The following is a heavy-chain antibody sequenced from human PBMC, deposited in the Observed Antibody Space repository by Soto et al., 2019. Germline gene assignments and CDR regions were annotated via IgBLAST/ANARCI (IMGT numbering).Heavy chain of an antibody. V-gene: IGHV4-39*01. CDR2: IYYSGST. CDR1: GGSISSSSYY. D-gene: IGHD2-2*01. J-gene: IGHJ5*02. CDR3: ARQKYCSRISCYRFSNWFDP. Sequence: PSETLSLTCTVSGGSISSSSYYWGWIRQPPGKGLEWIGSIYYSGSTYYNPSLKSRVTISVDTSKNQFSLKLSSVTAADTAVYYSARQKYCSRISCYRFSNWFDPWSQGILVNVS.